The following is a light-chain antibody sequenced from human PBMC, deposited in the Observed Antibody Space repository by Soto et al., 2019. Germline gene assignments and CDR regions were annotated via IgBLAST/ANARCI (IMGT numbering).Light chain of an antibody. CDR2: AAS. CDR3: QQSYITPLT. CDR1: QSISGY. J-gene: IGKJ4*01. Sequence: DIQMTQSPSSLSASVGDRVTITCRASQSISGYLNWYQHKPGKPPKLLIYAASSLQSGVPSRFSGSGSGTDFTLIISSLQPEDFATYYCQQSYITPLTFGGGTKVEIK. V-gene: IGKV1-39*01.